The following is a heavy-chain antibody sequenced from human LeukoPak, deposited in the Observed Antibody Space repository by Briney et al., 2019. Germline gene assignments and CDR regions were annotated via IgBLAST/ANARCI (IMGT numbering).Heavy chain of an antibody. CDR1: GFTFGDYA. V-gene: IGHV3-49*04. J-gene: IGHJ4*02. Sequence: PGGSLRLSCTASGFTFGDYAMTWVRRAPGKGLEWVGFIRSEIYGGTPEYAASVKGRFTISRDDSKGIAYLQMNSLKTEDTALYYCTRDQTPYYWGRGTLVTVSS. CDR2: IRSEIYGGTP. CDR3: TRDQTPYY.